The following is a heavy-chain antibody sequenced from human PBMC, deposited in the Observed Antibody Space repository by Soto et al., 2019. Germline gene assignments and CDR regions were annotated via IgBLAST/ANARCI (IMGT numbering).Heavy chain of an antibody. CDR2: ISGSGGRT. V-gene: IGHV3-23*01. J-gene: IGHJ4*02. CDR1: GFTYSDYA. CDR3: AKDTQSGIYWAYFDY. D-gene: IGHD1-26*01. Sequence: GGSLRLSCAASGFTYSDYAMSWVRQAPGKGLEWVSGISGSGGRTDYADSVKGRFTISRDNSKNTLYLQMDSLRAEDTALYYCAKDTQSGIYWAYFDYWGQGTLVTVSS.